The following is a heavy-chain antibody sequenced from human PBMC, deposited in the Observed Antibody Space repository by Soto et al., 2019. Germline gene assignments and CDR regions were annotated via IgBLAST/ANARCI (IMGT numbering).Heavy chain of an antibody. D-gene: IGHD3-10*01. CDR2: ISSSSSDT. V-gene: IGHV3-11*06. CDR1: GFNFNDYY. J-gene: IGHJ4*02. Sequence: QVHLVESGGGLVKPGGSLRISCEASGFNFNDYYMNWIRQTPGKGLEWISYISSSSSDTKYADSVKGRFTISRDNANTSLYLQMHSLRAEDTAVYFCARGSSTVRGVTITVTNFDYWGQGTLVTVSS. CDR3: ARGSSTVRGVTITVTNFDY.